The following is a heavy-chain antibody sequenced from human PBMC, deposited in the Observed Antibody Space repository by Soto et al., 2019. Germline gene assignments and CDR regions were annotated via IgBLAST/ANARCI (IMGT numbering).Heavy chain of an antibody. Sequence: QVQLVQSGAEVKKPGSSVKVSCKASGGTFSSYTISWVRQAPGQGLEWMGRIIPILGIANYAQKFQGRVTITADKSTSTAYMELSSLRSADTAVYYCARESIRFGESYAFDIWGQGTMVTVSS. D-gene: IGHD3-10*01. J-gene: IGHJ3*02. CDR1: GGTFSSYT. CDR3: ARESIRFGESYAFDI. V-gene: IGHV1-69*08. CDR2: IIPILGIA.